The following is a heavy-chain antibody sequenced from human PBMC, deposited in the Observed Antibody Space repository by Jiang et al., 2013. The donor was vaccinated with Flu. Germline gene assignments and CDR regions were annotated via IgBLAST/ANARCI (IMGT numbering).Heavy chain of an antibody. J-gene: IGHJ5*02. D-gene: IGHD2-2*01. CDR1: GGNFNTYG. CDR2: VIPHFDIA. V-gene: IGHV1-69*17. CDR3: ARDHVVVPAAIYVWFDP. Sequence: SSVKVSCKASGGNFNTYGITWVRQAPGQGPEWMGGVIPHFDIANYAQKFQGRVTITADKTSRTVYMELSSLKSDDTAVYYCARDHVVVPAAIYVWFDPWGQGTPVIVSS.